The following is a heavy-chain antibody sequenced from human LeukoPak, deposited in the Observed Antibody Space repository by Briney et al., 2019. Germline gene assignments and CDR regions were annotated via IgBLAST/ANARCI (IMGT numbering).Heavy chain of an antibody. J-gene: IGHJ4*02. CDR1: GYTFTGYY. D-gene: IGHD3-22*01. CDR3: ARVRAPMRGNYYDSSGYYYAPDY. Sequence: ASVKVSCKASGYTFTGYYMHWVRQAPGQGLEGMGWINPNSGGTNYAQKFQGRVTMTTDTSISTAYMELSRLRSDDTAVYYCARVRAPMRGNYYDSSGYYYAPDYWGQGTLVTVSS. CDR2: INPNSGGT. V-gene: IGHV1-2*02.